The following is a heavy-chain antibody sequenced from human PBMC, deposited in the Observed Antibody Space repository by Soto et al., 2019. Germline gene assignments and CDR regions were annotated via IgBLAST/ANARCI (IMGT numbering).Heavy chain of an antibody. CDR3: ARDLGTAAGFDY. V-gene: IGHV4-4*02. Sequence: SETLSLTCAVSGGSISINNWWTCVRQPPGKGLEWIGEIYHSGSTNYNPSLKSRVTISVDKSKNQVSLKLSSVTAADTAVYYCARDLGTAAGFDYWGQGTLVTVSS. J-gene: IGHJ4*02. CDR2: IYHSGST. CDR1: GGSISINNW. D-gene: IGHD6-13*01.